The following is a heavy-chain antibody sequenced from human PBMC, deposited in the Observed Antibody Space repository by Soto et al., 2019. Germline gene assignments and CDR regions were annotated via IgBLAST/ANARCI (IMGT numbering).Heavy chain of an antibody. Sequence: QVQLVESGGGVVQPGTSLRLSCAASGFPFSRCAMHWVRQAPGKGLEWVAVIIYDGSDKYYADSVQGRFTISRDNSKNTLYLQMNSLRPEDTAGYYCAAELGNSGYDGHDYWGQGTLVTVSS. J-gene: IGHJ4*02. CDR3: AAELGNSGYDGHDY. CDR2: IIYDGSDK. V-gene: IGHV3-30-3*01. CDR1: GFPFSRCA. D-gene: IGHD5-12*01.